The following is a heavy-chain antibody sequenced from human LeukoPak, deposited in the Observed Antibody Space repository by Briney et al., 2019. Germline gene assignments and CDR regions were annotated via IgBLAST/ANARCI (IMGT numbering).Heavy chain of an antibody. Sequence: PSETLSLTCTVSGGSISSYYWSWIRQPPGKGLEWIGYIYYSGSTNYSPPLKSRVTISVDTSKNQFSLKLSSVTAADTAVYYCASLRYLGSGEDQEYFQHWGQGTLVTVSS. V-gene: IGHV4-59*01. CDR3: ASLRYLGSGEDQEYFQH. D-gene: IGHD6-19*01. J-gene: IGHJ1*01. CDR1: GGSISSYY. CDR2: IYYSGST.